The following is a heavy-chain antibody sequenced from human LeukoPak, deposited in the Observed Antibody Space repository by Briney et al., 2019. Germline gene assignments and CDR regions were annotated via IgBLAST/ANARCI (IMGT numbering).Heavy chain of an antibody. J-gene: IGHJ3*02. V-gene: IGHV4-34*01. Sequence: SETLSLTSAVYGGSFSGYYWSWIRQPPGKGLEWIGEINHSGSTNYNPSLKSRVTISVDTSKNQFSLKLSSVTAADTAVYYCARVGPIVATIDDAFDIWGQGQWSPSLQ. CDR3: ARVGPIVATIDDAFDI. CDR2: INHSGST. D-gene: IGHD5-12*01. CDR1: GGSFSGYY.